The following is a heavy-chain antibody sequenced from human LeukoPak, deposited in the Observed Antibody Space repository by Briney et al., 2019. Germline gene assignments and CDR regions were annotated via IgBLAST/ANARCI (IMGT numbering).Heavy chain of an antibody. J-gene: IGHJ4*02. Sequence: SETLSLTCIVSGGSVSSGSYYWSWIRQPPGKGLDWIGDIYYSGSTNYNPSLKSRVTISVDTSKNQFSLKLTSVTAADTAVYYCARAVVLYYDGSGYSTRFDYWGQGTLVTVSS. CDR3: ARAVVLYYDGSGYSTRFDY. D-gene: IGHD3-22*01. CDR1: GGSVSSGSYY. V-gene: IGHV4-61*01. CDR2: IYYSGST.